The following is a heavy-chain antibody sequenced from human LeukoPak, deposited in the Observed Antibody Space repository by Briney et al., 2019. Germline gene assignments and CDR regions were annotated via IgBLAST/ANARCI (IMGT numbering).Heavy chain of an antibody. CDR3: AASTYGSGSYVGFDS. CDR1: GYAFTNYW. CDR2: MYPGDSDT. J-gene: IGHJ4*02. V-gene: IGHV5-51*01. D-gene: IGHD3-10*01. Sequence: GESLKISCKASGYAFTNYWIGWVRQMPGKGLEWMGIMYPGDSDTRYSPSFQGQVTISADRSISTAYLQWSSLKASDTAMYYCAASTYGSGSYVGFDSWGQGTLVTVSS.